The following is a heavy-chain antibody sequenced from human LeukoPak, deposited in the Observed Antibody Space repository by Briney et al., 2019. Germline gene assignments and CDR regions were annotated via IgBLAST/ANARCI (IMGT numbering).Heavy chain of an antibody. D-gene: IGHD6-19*01. J-gene: IGHJ5*02. CDR2: INANSGDR. V-gene: IGHV1-2*02. CDR1: EDTFTGYS. CDR3: ARDIRQSGWPVDWFDP. Sequence: ASVKVSCKASEDTFTGYSLHWVRQAPGQGLEWMGWINANSGDRKYAQKFQGRVTMTRDTSIRTAYMEVTRLTSDDTAIYYCARDIRQSGWPVDWFDPWGQGTLVIVPS.